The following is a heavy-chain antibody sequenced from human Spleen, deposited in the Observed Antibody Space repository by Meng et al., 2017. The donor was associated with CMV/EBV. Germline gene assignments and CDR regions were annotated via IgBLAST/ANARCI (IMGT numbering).Heavy chain of an antibody. Sequence: QGHLKRWGAGLMKPSENLSLTCAVYGGSFSGYYWSWIRQPPGKGLEWIGEINHSGSTNYNPSLKSRVTISVDTSKNQFSLKLSSVTAADTAVYYCAREPWFDPWGQGTLVTVSS. V-gene: IGHV4-34*01. D-gene: IGHD1-26*01. J-gene: IGHJ5*02. CDR3: AREPWFDP. CDR1: GGSFSGYY. CDR2: INHSGST.